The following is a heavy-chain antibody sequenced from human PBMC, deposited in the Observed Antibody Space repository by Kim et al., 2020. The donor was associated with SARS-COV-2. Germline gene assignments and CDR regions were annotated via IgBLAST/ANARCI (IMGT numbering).Heavy chain of an antibody. CDR1: GGTFSSYA. J-gene: IGHJ4*02. D-gene: IGHD1-26*01. CDR3: ARDKGYSGSNKGVDY. V-gene: IGHV1-69*13. Sequence: SVKVSCKASGGTFSSYAISWVRQAPGQGLEWMGGIIPIFGTANYAQKFQGRVTITADESTSTAYMELSSLRSEDTAVYYCARDKGYSGSNKGVDYWGQGTLVTVSS. CDR2: IIPIFGTA.